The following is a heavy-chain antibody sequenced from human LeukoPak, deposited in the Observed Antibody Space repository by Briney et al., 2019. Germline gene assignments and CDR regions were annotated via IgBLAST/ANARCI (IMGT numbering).Heavy chain of an antibody. V-gene: IGHV3-30*18. Sequence: PGRSLRLSCAASGFTFSRYVMHWVRQAPGKGLEWVAFISSDGGNKYYADSVMGRFTISRDNSKNTLYLQMNSLRPEDTAVYYCAKGSSGYDFSDTDYWGQGTLVTVSS. J-gene: IGHJ4*02. CDR1: GFTFSRYV. CDR3: AKGSSGYDFSDTDY. D-gene: IGHD5-12*01. CDR2: ISSDGGNK.